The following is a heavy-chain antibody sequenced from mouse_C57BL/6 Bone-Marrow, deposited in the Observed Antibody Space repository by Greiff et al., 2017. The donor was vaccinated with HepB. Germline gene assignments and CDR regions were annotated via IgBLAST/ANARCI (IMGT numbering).Heavy chain of an antibody. CDR2: IYPGSGNT. J-gene: IGHJ1*03. D-gene: IGHD1-1*01. CDR3: ARGDYYYGSSWYWYFDV. CDR1: GYSFTSYY. Sequence: VQLQQSGPELVKPGASVKISCKASGYSFTSYYIHWVKQRPGQGLEWIGWIYPGSGNTKYNEKFKGKATLTADTSSSTAYMQISSLTSEDSAVYDCARGDYYYGSSWYWYFDVWGTGTTVTVSS. V-gene: IGHV1-66*01.